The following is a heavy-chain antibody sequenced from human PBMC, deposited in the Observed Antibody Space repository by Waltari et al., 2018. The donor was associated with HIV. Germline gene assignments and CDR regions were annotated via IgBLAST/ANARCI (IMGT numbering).Heavy chain of an antibody. CDR1: GYTSTTSA. CDR3: ARDKGASDTYKAEYFQH. J-gene: IGHJ1*01. D-gene: IGHD1-20*01. Sequence: VQSEREMKPPGASVKVSCKPHGYTSTTSAISWMRLAPGQGFEWVCWISAYNGNTNYAQKFRGRVTLTTDTSTSTAYMELRGLRHEDTAIYYCARDKGASDTYKAEYFQHWGRGTLVSVSA. CDR2: ISAYNGNT. V-gene: IGHV1-18*01.